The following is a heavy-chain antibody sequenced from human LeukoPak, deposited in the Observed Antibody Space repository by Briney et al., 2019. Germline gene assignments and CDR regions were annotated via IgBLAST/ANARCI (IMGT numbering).Heavy chain of an antibody. V-gene: IGHV6-1*01. CDR2: TYYRSKCYH. CDR3: ARTTFTTFVNWFDP. D-gene: IGHD1-1*01. CDR1: GDSVSIKSAA. Sequence: SQTLSLTSALSGDSVSIKSAAWNWVRQSPSRGLEWLGRTYYRSKCYHDYAVSVKSRITINPDTSTNQFSLQLSSVTPEDTAVYFCARTTFTTFVNWFDPWGQGTLVTVSS. J-gene: IGHJ5*02.